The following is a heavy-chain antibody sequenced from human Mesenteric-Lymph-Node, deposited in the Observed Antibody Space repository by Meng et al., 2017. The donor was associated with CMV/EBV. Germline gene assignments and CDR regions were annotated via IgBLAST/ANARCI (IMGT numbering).Heavy chain of an antibody. CDR3: ARDFKDFDY. CDR2: ITSNSGVT. CDR1: GYPFTGYY. V-gene: IGHV1-2*02. J-gene: IGHJ4*02. Sequence: VKGSCKASGYPFTGYYMHWVRQAPGQGLEWMGWITSNSGVTNYAQKFQGRVTMTRGTSISTAYMELSGLTSDDTAVYYCARDFKDFDYWGQGTLVPSPQ.